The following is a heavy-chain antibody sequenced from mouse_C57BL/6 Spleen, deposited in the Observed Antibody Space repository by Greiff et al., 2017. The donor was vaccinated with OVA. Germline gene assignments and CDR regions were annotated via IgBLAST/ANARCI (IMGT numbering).Heavy chain of an antibody. Sequence: VQLQQSGAELVKPGASVKLSCKASGYTFTSYWMHWVKQRPGQGLEWIGYINPSSGSTKYNQKFKDKATLTADESSSTAYMQLSSLTYEDSAVYDCERGELGYGSSYYFDYWGQGTTLTVSS. CDR3: ERGELGYGSSYYFDY. CDR1: GYTFTSYW. CDR2: INPSSGST. J-gene: IGHJ2*01. V-gene: IGHV1-7*01. D-gene: IGHD1-1*01.